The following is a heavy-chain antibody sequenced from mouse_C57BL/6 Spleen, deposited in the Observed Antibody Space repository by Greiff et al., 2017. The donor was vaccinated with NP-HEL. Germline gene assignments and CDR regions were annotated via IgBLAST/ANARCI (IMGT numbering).Heavy chain of an antibody. D-gene: IGHD1-1*01. CDR3: ARHVLTYFDY. CDR2: LDCGSGSI. Sequence: QVQLQQSGAARVKPGASVKLSCKASGYTFTEYPIHWVKQRSGQGLEWIGWLDCGSGSIKYNEKFKDKATLTADKASSTVYMELSRLTSEDSAVYFCARHVLTYFDYWGQGTTLTVSS. J-gene: IGHJ2*01. CDR1: GYTFTEYP. V-gene: IGHV1-62-2*01.